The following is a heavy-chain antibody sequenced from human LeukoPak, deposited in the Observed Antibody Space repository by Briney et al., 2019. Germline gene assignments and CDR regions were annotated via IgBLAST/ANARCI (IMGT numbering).Heavy chain of an antibody. V-gene: IGHV1-69*13. Sequence: SVKVSCKASGGTFSSYAISWVRQAPGQGLEWMGGIIPIFGTANYAQKFQGRATITADESTSTAYMELSSLRSEDTAVYYCATSDLDWYCSGGSCYSGKLPSDYWGQGTLVTVSS. CDR3: ATSDLDWYCSGGSCYSGKLPSDY. J-gene: IGHJ4*02. CDR1: GGTFSSYA. D-gene: IGHD2-15*01. CDR2: IIPIFGTA.